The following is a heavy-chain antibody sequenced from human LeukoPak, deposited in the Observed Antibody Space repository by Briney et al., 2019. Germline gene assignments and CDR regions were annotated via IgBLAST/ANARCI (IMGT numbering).Heavy chain of an antibody. CDR2: INPKFGGT. Sequence: WPSVKVSCKASGDTFDGYYVHWVRQAPGHGLQWMGWINPKFGGTNYALKLQVRASMTWDTAINTAYMELRSLTSDDTAVYYCAAEDTVTRSYDFWGQGTLVTVSS. V-gene: IGHV1-2*02. J-gene: IGHJ4*02. D-gene: IGHD4-11*01. CDR1: GDTFDGYY. CDR3: AAEDTVTRSYDF.